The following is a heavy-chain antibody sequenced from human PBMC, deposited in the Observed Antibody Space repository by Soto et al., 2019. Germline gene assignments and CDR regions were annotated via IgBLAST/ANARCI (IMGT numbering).Heavy chain of an antibody. J-gene: IGHJ4*02. D-gene: IGHD3-9*01. CDR3: ARQADYNILTGYFYYFDY. CDR1: GYSFTDYW. Sequence: PGESLKTFCKSSGYSFTDYWIGWVRQMPGKGLEWRVIIYPGDSDARYSPSFQGQVPISLDTSNNTAFLRRNSLTASDTAMYYCARQADYNILTGYFYYFDYWGQGSLVTSPQ. CDR2: IYPGDSDA. V-gene: IGHV5-51*01.